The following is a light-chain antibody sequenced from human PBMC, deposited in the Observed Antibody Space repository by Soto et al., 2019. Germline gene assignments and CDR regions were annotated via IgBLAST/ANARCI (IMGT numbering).Light chain of an antibody. Sequence: EIVLTQSPDTLSLSPGERATLSCRSSQSVSSNYLAWYQQKPDQAPRLVIYDVSGRATGIPDRFSGSGSGTDFTLTISRLEPEDFAVYYCQQYGSSPTFGQGPNVELK. V-gene: IGKV3-20*01. CDR1: QSVSSNY. CDR2: DVS. J-gene: IGKJ1*01. CDR3: QQYGSSPT.